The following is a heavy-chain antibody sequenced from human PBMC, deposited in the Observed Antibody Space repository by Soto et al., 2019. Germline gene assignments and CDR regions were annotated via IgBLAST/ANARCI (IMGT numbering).Heavy chain of an antibody. Sequence: GGSLRLSCAASGYPFHNYRMHWVRQAPGKGLVWVSRINGAGDITTYADTVRGRVIVSRDNAENTVDLQMNGLRAHDTGVYYCSRVPYFYDRYGDIYSFDHWGQGSLVTVSS. CDR2: INGAGDIT. CDR3: SRVPYFYDRYGDIYSFDH. CDR1: GYPFHNYR. D-gene: IGHD3-16*02. V-gene: IGHV3-74*03. J-gene: IGHJ4*02.